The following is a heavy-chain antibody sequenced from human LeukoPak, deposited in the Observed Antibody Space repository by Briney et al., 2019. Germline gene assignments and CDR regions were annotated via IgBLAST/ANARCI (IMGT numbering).Heavy chain of an antibody. CDR2: IYTSGRT. Sequence: TLSLTCTVSGGSISSGSYYWSWIRQPAGKGLEWIGRIYTSGRTNYNPSLKSRVTISLDTSKNQFSLKLSSVTAADTAVYYCARGLRGYTYGYVPWVLYHYMDVWGKGTTVTISS. CDR1: GGSISSGSYY. J-gene: IGHJ6*03. D-gene: IGHD5-18*01. V-gene: IGHV4-61*02. CDR3: ARGLRGYTYGYVPWVLYHYMDV.